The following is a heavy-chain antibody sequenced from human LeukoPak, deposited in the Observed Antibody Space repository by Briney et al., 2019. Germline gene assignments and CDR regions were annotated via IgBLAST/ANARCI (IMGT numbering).Heavy chain of an antibody. J-gene: IGHJ6*03. Sequence: ASVKVSCKASGGTFSSYAISWVRQAPGQGLEWKGGIIPIFGTANYAQKFQGRVTITTDESTSTAYMELSSLRSEDTAVYYCARHSGSYYYYYMDVWGKGTTVTVSS. D-gene: IGHD1-26*01. CDR1: GGTFSSYA. CDR3: ARHSGSYYYYYMDV. CDR2: IIPIFGTA. V-gene: IGHV1-69*05.